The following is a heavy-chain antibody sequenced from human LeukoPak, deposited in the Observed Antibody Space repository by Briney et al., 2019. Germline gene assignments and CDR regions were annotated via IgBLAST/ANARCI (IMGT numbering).Heavy chain of an antibody. CDR1: GFTFSSYA. D-gene: IGHD3-3*01. CDR3: AKDERSLWSGYLDS. J-gene: IGHJ5*01. V-gene: IGHV3-23*01. CDR2: ISGSGGST. Sequence: GSLRLSCAASGFTFSSYAMRWVRQAPGKGLEWVSAISGSGGSTYYADSVKGRFTISRDNSKNTLYLQMNSLRAEDTAVYYCAKDERSLWSGYLDSWGQGTLVTVSS.